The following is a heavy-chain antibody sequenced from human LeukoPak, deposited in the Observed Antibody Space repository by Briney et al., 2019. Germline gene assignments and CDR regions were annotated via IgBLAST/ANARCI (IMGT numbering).Heavy chain of an antibody. CDR3: ARKYYGSGSYGY. J-gene: IGHJ4*02. D-gene: IGHD3-10*01. Sequence: ASVKVSCKASGYTFTSYGISWVRQAPGQGLEWMGWISAYNGNTNYAQKLQGRVTMTTDTSISTAYMELSSLRSEDTAVYYCARKYYGSGSYGYWGQGTLVTVSS. V-gene: IGHV1-18*01. CDR1: GYTFTSYG. CDR2: ISAYNGNT.